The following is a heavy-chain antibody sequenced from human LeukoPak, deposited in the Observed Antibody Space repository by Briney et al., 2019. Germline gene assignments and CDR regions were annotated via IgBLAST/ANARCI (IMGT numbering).Heavy chain of an antibody. J-gene: IGHJ4*02. Sequence: SETLSLTCTVSGYSISSGYYWGWIRQPPGKGLEWIGSIYYSGSTYYNPSLKSRVTVSVDTSKNQFSLKLRSVTAADTAVFYCARLRSPNYFDYWGRGTLVTVSS. V-gene: IGHV4-38-2*02. CDR3: ARLRSPNYFDY. CDR2: IYYSGST. CDR1: GYSISSGYY.